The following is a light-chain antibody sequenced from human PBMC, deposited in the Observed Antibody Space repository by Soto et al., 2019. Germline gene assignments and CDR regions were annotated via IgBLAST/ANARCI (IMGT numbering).Light chain of an antibody. J-gene: IGLJ3*02. CDR1: SSNIGAGYD. Sequence: QSVLTQPPSVSGAPGQRVTISCTGSSSNIGAGYDVHWYQQLLGTAPKLLIYGNSNRPSGVPDRFSGSKSGTSASLAITGLQAEDEADYYCQSYDSSLNGGVFGGGTKLTVL. CDR3: QSYDSSLNGGV. CDR2: GNS. V-gene: IGLV1-40*01.